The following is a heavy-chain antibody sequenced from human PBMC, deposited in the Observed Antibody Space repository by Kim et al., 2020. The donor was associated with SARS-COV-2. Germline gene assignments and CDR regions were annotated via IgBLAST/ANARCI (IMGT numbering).Heavy chain of an antibody. V-gene: IGHV4-34*01. Sequence: SETLSLTCAVYGGSFSGYYWSWIRQPPGKGLEWIGEINPSGSTNYNPSLKSRVTISVDTSKNQFSLKLSSVTAAATAVYYCARWGDIVVVPAAIDGMDVWGQGTTVTVSS. J-gene: IGHJ6*02. CDR2: INPSGST. CDR1: GGSFSGYY. D-gene: IGHD2-2*01. CDR3: ARWGDIVVVPAAIDGMDV.